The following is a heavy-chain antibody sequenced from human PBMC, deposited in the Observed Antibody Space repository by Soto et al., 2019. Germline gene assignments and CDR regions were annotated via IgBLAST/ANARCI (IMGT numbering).Heavy chain of an antibody. J-gene: IGHJ3*02. CDR2: FDPEDGET. CDR3: ATGWRVVVAATDDAFDI. V-gene: IGHV1-24*01. D-gene: IGHD2-15*01. CDR1: GYTLTELS. Sequence: GASVKGSCKVSGYTLTELSMHWVRQAPGKGLEWMGGFDPEDGETIYAQKFQGRVTMTEDTSTDTAYMELSSLRSEDTAVYYCATGWRVVVAATDDAFDIWGQGTMVTVSS.